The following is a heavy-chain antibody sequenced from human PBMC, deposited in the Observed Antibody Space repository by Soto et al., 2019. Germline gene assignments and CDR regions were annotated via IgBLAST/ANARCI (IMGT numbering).Heavy chain of an antibody. Sequence: SETLSLTCAVYGGSFSGYYWSWIRQPPGKGLEWIGEINHSGSTNYNPSLKSRVTISVDTSKNQFSLKPSSVTAADTAVYYCARAPGIAAAGIPSSTNNWFDPWGQGTLVTVSS. J-gene: IGHJ5*02. V-gene: IGHV4-34*01. D-gene: IGHD6-13*01. CDR3: ARAPGIAAAGIPSSTNNWFDP. CDR1: GGSFSGYY. CDR2: INHSGST.